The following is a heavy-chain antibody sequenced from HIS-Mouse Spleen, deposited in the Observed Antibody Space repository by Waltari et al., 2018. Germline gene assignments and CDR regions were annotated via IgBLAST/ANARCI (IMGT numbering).Heavy chain of an antibody. Sequence: QVQLVESGGGVVQPGRSLRLSCAASGFTFSSYGMHGVRQAPGKGLEGVAGISYDGSNKYYADSVKGRFTISRDNSKNTRYLQMNSLRAEDTAVYYCAKASSGWLDYWGQGTLVTVSS. V-gene: IGHV3-30*18. D-gene: IGHD6-19*01. CDR2: ISYDGSNK. J-gene: IGHJ4*02. CDR1: GFTFSSYG. CDR3: AKASSGWLDY.